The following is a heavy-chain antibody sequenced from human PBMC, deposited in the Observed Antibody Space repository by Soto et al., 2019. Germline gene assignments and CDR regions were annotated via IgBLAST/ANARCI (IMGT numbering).Heavy chain of an antibody. Sequence: SETLSLTCTVSGGSISSSSYYWGWIRQPPGKGLEWIGSIYYSGSTYYNPSLKSRVTISVDTSKNQFSLKLSSVTAADTAVYYCARPQGDYDFWSGNYYMDVWGKGTTVTVSS. V-gene: IGHV4-39*01. J-gene: IGHJ6*03. CDR2: IYYSGST. D-gene: IGHD3-3*01. CDR3: ARPQGDYDFWSGNYYMDV. CDR1: GGSISSSSYY.